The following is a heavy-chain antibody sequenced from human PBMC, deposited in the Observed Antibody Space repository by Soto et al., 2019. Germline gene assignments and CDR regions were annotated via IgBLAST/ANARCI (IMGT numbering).Heavy chain of an antibody. Sequence: EVYLVESGGDLVQPGGSLRLSCAASRFTFSNYWMNWVRQAPGKGLEWVANRNQDGSEKYYVDSVKGRFTISRDNAKNSLFLQMSGLRADDTAVYFCARDRPVRGVISKYYYYGLDVWGQGTAVTVSS. V-gene: IGHV3-7*03. CDR2: RNQDGSEK. CDR1: RFTFSNYW. CDR3: ARDRPVRGVISKYYYYGLDV. D-gene: IGHD3-10*01. J-gene: IGHJ6*02.